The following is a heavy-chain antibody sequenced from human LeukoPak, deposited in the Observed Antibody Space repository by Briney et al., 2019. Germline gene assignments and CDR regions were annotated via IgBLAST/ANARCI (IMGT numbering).Heavy chain of an antibody. D-gene: IGHD3-22*01. CDR1: GGSISSYY. CDR2: IYYSGST. CDR3: ARSSGYLDY. J-gene: IGHJ4*02. Sequence: PSETLSLTCTVSGGSISSYYWSWIRQPPGKGLEWIGYIYYSGSTNYNPSLKSRVTISVDTSKNQFSLKLSSVTAADTAVYYCARSSGYLDYWGQGNLVTVSS. V-gene: IGHV4-59*01.